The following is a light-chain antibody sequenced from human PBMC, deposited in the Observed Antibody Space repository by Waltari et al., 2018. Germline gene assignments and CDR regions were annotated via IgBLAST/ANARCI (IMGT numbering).Light chain of an antibody. Sequence: VLTQSPGTLSLSQGERVTLSCRASQSLSKSYLAWYQQKPGQAPRLLIYGASSRAAGSPDRFSGSGSGTDFTLTISRLEPEDFAMYYCQQYGSSVMYTFGQGTKLEIK. CDR1: QSLSKSY. V-gene: IGKV3-20*01. CDR3: QQYGSSVMYT. CDR2: GAS. J-gene: IGKJ2*01.